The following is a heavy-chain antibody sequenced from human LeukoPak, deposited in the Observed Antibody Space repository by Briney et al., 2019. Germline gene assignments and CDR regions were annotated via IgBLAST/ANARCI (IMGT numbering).Heavy chain of an antibody. CDR2: INHDGSGT. V-gene: IGHV3-7*01. CDR1: GFSFISYW. Sequence: GGSLRLSCAASGFSFISYWMSWVRLAPGKGLEWVANINHDGSGTYYVDSVKGRFTISRDNAKNSLYLQVNSLRAEDTAVYYCARAHVTGVDAFDIWGQGTMVSVSS. D-gene: IGHD2-21*02. CDR3: ARAHVTGVDAFDI. J-gene: IGHJ3*02.